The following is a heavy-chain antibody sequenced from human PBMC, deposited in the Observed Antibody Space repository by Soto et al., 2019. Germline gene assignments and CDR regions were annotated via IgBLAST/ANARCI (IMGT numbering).Heavy chain of an antibody. CDR2: ISYDGSNK. D-gene: IGHD3-10*01. Sequence: QVQLVESGGGVVQPGRSLRLSCAASGFTFSSYGMHWVRQAPGKGLEWVAVISYDGSNKYYADSVKGRFTISRDNSKNTLYLQMNSLRAEDTAVYYCAKVYLRTDYGWTDPGGDYWGQGTLVTVSS. CDR3: AKVYLRTDYGWTDPGGDY. J-gene: IGHJ4*02. V-gene: IGHV3-30*18. CDR1: GFTFSSYG.